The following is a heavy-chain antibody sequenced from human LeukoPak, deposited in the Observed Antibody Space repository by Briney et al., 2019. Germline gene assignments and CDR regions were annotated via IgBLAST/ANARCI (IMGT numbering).Heavy chain of an antibody. CDR2: ITATGSTI. V-gene: IGHV3-11*04. D-gene: IGHD1-26*01. Sequence: GGSLRLSCAASGFTVSSNYMSWVRQAPGKGLEWVSYITATGSTIYYAAPVKGRFTISRDNARSSLFLSMSSLRAEDTAVYYCARSIIVGATGAFDVWGQGTMVTVS. CDR1: GFTVSSNY. CDR3: ARSIIVGATGAFDV. J-gene: IGHJ3*01.